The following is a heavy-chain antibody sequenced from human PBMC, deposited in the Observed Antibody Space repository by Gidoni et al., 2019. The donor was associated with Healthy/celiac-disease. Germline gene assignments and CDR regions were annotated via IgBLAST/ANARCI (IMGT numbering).Heavy chain of an antibody. CDR3: ARDSDSSGWSPLDY. CDR1: GGSISSYY. Sequence: QVQLQESGPGLVKPSETLSLTCTVSGGSISSYYWSWIRQPPGKGLEWIGYIYYSGSTNYNPSLKSRVTISVDTSKNQFSLKLSSVTAADTAVYYCARDSDSSGWSPLDYWGQGTLVTVSS. V-gene: IGHV4-59*01. D-gene: IGHD6-19*01. J-gene: IGHJ4*02. CDR2: IYYSGST.